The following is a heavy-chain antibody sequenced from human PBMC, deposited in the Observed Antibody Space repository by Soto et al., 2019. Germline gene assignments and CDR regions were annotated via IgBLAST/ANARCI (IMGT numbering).Heavy chain of an antibody. CDR1: QFNFSNHA. J-gene: IGHJ4*02. CDR3: AKARGSGSGYYYDS. D-gene: IGHD1-26*01. Sequence: GGSLRLSCAASQFNFSNHAMAWVRQAPGKGLEWVSHVTASGSTTYYADSVKGRFTISRDNSKNTVYLQMSALRGEDTAIYFCAKARGSGSGYYYDSWGQGILVTVSS. CDR2: VTASGSTT. V-gene: IGHV3-23*01.